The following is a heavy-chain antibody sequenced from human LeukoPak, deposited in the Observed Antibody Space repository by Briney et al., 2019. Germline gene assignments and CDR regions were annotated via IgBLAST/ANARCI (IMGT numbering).Heavy chain of an antibody. CDR1: GGSVSSGGYY. D-gene: IGHD6-19*01. CDR3: AVGLYSGGPIFDY. V-gene: IGHV4-61*08. J-gene: IGHJ4*02. CDR2: IYYSGST. Sequence: PSETLSLTCTVSGGSVSSGGYYWSWIRQPPGKGLEWIGYIYYSGSTNYNPSLKSRVTISVDTSKNQFSLKLSSVTAADTAVYYCAVGLYSGGPIFDYWGQGTLVTVSS.